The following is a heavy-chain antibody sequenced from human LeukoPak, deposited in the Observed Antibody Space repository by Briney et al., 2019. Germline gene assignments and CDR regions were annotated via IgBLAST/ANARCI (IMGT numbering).Heavy chain of an antibody. D-gene: IGHD6-19*01. CDR1: GGSFSGYY. Sequence: SETLSLTCAVYGGSFSGYYWSWIRRPPGKGLEWIGEINHSGSTNYNPSLKSRVTISVDTSKNQFSLKLSSVTAADTAVYYCARSPLGSSGWYELYGMDVWGQGTTVTVSS. V-gene: IGHV4-34*01. CDR2: INHSGST. J-gene: IGHJ6*02. CDR3: ARSPLGSSGWYELYGMDV.